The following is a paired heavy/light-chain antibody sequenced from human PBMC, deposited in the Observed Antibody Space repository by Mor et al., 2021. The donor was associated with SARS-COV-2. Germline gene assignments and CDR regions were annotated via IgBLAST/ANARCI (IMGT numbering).Light chain of an antibody. Sequence: QTVVTQEPSFSVSPGGTVTLTCGLSSGSVSSDYYPSWYQQTPGQPPRTLIHSTNIRFSGVPDRFSGSILGNKAALTITGAQADDESDYYCVVHMGGGPNWVFGGGTKVTVL. J-gene: IGLJ3*02. CDR3: VVHMGGGPNWV. CDR1: SGSVSSDYY. CDR2: STN. V-gene: IGLV8-61*01.
Heavy chain of an antibody. Sequence: QLQLQESGPGLVKPSETLSLTCTVSGGSISTSSYYWGWIRQPPGKGLEWIGNIYSAGITYYNPSLQSRVSISVDTSKNQFSLKLTSVTAAETAVYYCARLRGYGWYFDLWGRGTLITVSA. CDR2: IYSAGIT. V-gene: IGHV4-39*01. CDR3: ARLRGYGWYFDL. D-gene: IGHD1-1*01. J-gene: IGHJ2*01. CDR1: GGSISTSSYY.